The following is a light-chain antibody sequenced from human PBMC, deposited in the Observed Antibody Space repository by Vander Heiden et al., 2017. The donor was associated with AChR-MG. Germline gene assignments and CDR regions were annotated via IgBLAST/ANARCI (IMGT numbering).Light chain of an antibody. CDR1: QSVSTN. CDR3: QQDNNWPYT. CDR2: GAS. J-gene: IGKJ2*01. Sequence: EIVMTQSPATLSVSPGERATLSCRASQSVSTNLAWYQQKPGQAPRLLMYGASTRATGIPARFSGSASGTEFTLTISRLHSEDFAVYYCQQDNNWPYTFGQGTKLEIK. V-gene: IGKV3-15*01.